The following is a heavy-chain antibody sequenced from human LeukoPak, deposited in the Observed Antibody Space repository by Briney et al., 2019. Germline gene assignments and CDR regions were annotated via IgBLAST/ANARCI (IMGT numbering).Heavy chain of an antibody. D-gene: IGHD2-2*01. CDR3: AKIAGGSTSDDAFDI. CDR2: ISYDGSNK. Sequence: PGGSLRLPCAASGFTFSSYGMHWVRQAPGKGLEWVAVISYDGSNKYYADSGKGRFTISRDNSKNTLYLQMNSLRAEDTAVYYCAKIAGGSTSDDAFDIWGQGTMVTVSS. CDR1: GFTFSSYG. J-gene: IGHJ3*02. V-gene: IGHV3-30*18.